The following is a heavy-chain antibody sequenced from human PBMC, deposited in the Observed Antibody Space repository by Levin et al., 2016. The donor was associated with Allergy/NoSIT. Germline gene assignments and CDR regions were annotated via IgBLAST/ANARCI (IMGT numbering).Heavy chain of an antibody. CDR3: ANSPPDYYFHFRGDY. Sequence: SETLSLTCGVYGTSFSGYYWAWIRQPPGKGLEWLGEIDQSGRTNYKSSLGSRVTISADTSKNQFSLKLTSVTAADTALYYCANSPPDYYFHFRGDYWGQGILVTVSS. D-gene: IGHD3/OR15-3a*01. CDR2: IDQSGRT. V-gene: IGHV4-34*01. CDR1: GTSFSGYY. J-gene: IGHJ4*01.